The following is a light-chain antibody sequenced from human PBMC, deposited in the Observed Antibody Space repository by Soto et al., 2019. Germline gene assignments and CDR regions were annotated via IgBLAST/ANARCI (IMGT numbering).Light chain of an antibody. Sequence: DIQMTQSPSTLSASVGDRIIITCRASESISSWLAWYQQKPGKAPKLLIYKASTLESVVPSRFSASGSGTEFTLTISRLQPDDSATYFCHQYSASLTFGGGTKVEIK. CDR2: KAS. CDR3: HQYSASLT. V-gene: IGKV1-5*03. CDR1: ESISSW. J-gene: IGKJ4*01.